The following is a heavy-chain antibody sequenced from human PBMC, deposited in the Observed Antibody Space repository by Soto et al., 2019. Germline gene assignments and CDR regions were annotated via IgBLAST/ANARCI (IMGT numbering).Heavy chain of an antibody. CDR2: IWYDGSNK. CDR3: ARDLEGVITMVRGVLDY. J-gene: IGHJ4*02. CDR1: GFTISSYV. V-gene: IGHV3-33*01. D-gene: IGHD3-10*01. Sequence: PGESLRLSSARSGFTISSYVMHGVRQPPGKGLEWVAVIWYDGSNKYYADSVKGRFTISRDNSKNTLYLQMNSLRAEDTAVYYCARDLEGVITMVRGVLDYWGQGTLVPVSS.